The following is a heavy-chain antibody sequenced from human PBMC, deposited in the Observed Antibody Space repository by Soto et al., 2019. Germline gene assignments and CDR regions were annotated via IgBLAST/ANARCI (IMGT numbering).Heavy chain of an antibody. J-gene: IGHJ5*02. CDR2: IDSHIDGDGSAT. D-gene: IGHD3-10*01. CDR3: ARGGTMARGAPHNWFDP. Sequence: GGSLRLSCVASGFTFSSYWMHWVRQAPGKGLVWVSRIDSHIDGDGSATAYADSVKGRFTISRDNARSTLYLQMNSLRAEDTAVYYCARGGTMARGAPHNWFDPWGQGTLVTVSS. CDR1: GFTFSSYW. V-gene: IGHV3-74*01.